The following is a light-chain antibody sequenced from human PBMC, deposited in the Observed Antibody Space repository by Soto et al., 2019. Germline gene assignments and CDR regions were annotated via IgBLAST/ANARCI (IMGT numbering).Light chain of an antibody. CDR1: SSDVGGYNY. Sequence: QSALTQPASVSGSPGQPITISCTGTSSDVGGYNYVSWYQQHPGKAPKLMIYEVSNRPSGVSNRFSGSKSGNTASLTISGLQAEDEADYYCSSYTSSSTPIDVFGTGTKLTVL. CDR3: SSYTSSSTPIDV. CDR2: EVS. V-gene: IGLV2-14*01. J-gene: IGLJ1*01.